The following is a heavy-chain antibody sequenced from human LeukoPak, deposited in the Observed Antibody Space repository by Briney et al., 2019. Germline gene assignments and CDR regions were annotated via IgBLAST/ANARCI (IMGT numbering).Heavy chain of an antibody. D-gene: IGHD4-17*01. CDR3: ARGYRGDYGGFYYYYYMDV. J-gene: IGHJ6*03. CDR2: IIPIVGTA. V-gene: IGHV1-69*05. CDR1: GGTFSPYA. Sequence: GSSVKVSCKASGGTFSPYAISWVRQATGQGLEWMGGIIPIVGTANYAQKLQGRVTMTTDTSTSTAYMELRSLRSDDTAVYYCARGYRGDYGGFYYYYYMDVWGKGTTVTISS.